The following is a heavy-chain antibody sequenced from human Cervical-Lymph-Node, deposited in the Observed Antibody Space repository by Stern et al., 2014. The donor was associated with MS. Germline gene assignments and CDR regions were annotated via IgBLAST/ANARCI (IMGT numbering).Heavy chain of an antibody. CDR3: ARDCSGTTCISGAMDV. J-gene: IGHJ6*02. CDR1: GGTVSTYA. Sequence: VQLVESGAEVKKPGSSVKVSCTASGGTVSTYAISWVRQAPGQGLEWMGGVIPLFGTTNYAPRLQGRVTISADESTRTAYLEVTGLRSEDTAVYYCARDCSGTTCISGAMDVWGQGTPVTVSS. D-gene: IGHD2-15*01. CDR2: VIPLFGTT. V-gene: IGHV1-69*01.